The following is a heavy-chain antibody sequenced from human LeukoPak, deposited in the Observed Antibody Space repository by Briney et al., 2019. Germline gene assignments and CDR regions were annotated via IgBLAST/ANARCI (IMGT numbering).Heavy chain of an antibody. CDR1: GFTFSSYG. D-gene: IGHD6-6*01. Sequence: TGGSLRLSCAASGFTFSSYGMHWVRQAPGKGLEWVAVISYDGSNEYYADSVKGRFTISRDNSKDTLYLQMNSLRTEDTAVYYCAKFPDEYSSSSLDCWGQGTLVTVSS. CDR3: AKFPDEYSSSSLDC. CDR2: ISYDGSNE. V-gene: IGHV3-30*18. J-gene: IGHJ4*02.